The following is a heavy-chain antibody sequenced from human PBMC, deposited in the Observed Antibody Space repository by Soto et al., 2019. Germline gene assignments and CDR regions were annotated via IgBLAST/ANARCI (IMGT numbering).Heavy chain of an antibody. D-gene: IGHD3-10*01. V-gene: IGHV3-15*07. J-gene: IGHJ6*02. Sequence: EVQLVESGGGLVKPGGSLRLSCAASGFTFSNAWMNWVRQAPGKGLEWVGRIKSKTDGGTTDYAAPVKGRFTISRDDSKNKLYLQLNSLNTEDTAVYYCNTCILTRLSGFYGSGSHDWGQGPTVTVSS. CDR1: GFTFSNAW. CDR2: IKSKTDGGTT. CDR3: NTCILTRLSGFYGSGSHD.